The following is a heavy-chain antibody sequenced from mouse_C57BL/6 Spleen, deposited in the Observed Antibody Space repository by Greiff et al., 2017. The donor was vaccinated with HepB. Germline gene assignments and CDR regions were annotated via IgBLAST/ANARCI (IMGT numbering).Heavy chain of an antibody. CDR2: ISNGGGST. V-gene: IGHV5-12*01. CDR3: ARSPGGAY. Sequence: EVKLVESGGGLVQPGGSLKLSCAASGFTFSDYYMYWVRQTPEKRLEWVAYISNGGGSTYYPDTVKGRFTISRDNAKNTLYLQMSRLKSEDTAMYYCARSPGGAYWGQGTLVTVSA. J-gene: IGHJ3*01. CDR1: GFTFSDYY.